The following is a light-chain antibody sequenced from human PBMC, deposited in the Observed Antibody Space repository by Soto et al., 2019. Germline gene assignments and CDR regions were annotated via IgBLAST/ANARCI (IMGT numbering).Light chain of an antibody. CDR3: QQYTGPPTT. CDR1: QSVSSN. Sequence: EIVLIQSPATLSLSPGERATLSFRSSQSVSSNLAWYQQKPGQAPRLLIYGASTRAAGIPDRFSGSGSGTDFTLTITRLEPEDSAVYFCQQYTGPPTTFGQGTRLEIK. CDR2: GAS. J-gene: IGKJ5*01. V-gene: IGKV3-20*01.